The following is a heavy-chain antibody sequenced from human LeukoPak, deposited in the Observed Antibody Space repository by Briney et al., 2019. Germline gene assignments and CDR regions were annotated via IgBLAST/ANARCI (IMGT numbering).Heavy chain of an antibody. J-gene: IGHJ4*02. V-gene: IGHV3-23*01. CDR1: GFTFSSYA. Sequence: GGSLRLSCAASGFTFSSYAMSWVRQAPGKGLEWVSSISGSGSRTYYADSVKGRFTITRDNSKNTQYLQMSTLRAEDTAVYYCAYRARVGHFDYWGQGTLVTVSS. CDR3: AYRARVGHFDY. D-gene: IGHD1-26*01. CDR2: ISGSGSRT.